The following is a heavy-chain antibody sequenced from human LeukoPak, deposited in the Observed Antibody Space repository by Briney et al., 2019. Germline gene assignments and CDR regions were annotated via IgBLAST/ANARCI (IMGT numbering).Heavy chain of an antibody. J-gene: IGHJ5*02. D-gene: IGHD1-14*01. CDR2: ISAYNGNT. CDR1: GYTFTSYG. CDR3: ASDFGSHWFDP. Sequence: GASVKVSCKASGYTFTSYGISWVRQAPGQGLEWMGWISAYNGNTNYAQKLQGRVTMTTDTSTSTAYMELSSLRSEDTAVYYCASDFGSHWFDPWGQGTLVTVSS. V-gene: IGHV1-18*01.